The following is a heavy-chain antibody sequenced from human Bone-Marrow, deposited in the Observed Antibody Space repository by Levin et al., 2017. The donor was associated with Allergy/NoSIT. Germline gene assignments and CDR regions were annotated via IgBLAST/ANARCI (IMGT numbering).Heavy chain of an antibody. V-gene: IGHV4-39*01. CDR1: GGSITNDHFY. D-gene: IGHD2-2*01. CDR3: ARLSYASARPYYWFDP. CDR2: IYYNGNT. Sequence: NPSETLSLTCTVSGGSITNDHFYWGWVCQPPGKGLEWIGSIYYNGNTHYKPSLKGRVAISIDTSRNQFSLELNSVTAADTAVYYCARLSYASARPYYWFDPWGKGTLVTVSS. J-gene: IGHJ5*02.